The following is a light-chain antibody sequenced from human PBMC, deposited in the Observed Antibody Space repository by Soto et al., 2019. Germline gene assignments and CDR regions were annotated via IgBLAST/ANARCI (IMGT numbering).Light chain of an antibody. CDR1: SSNIGAGYD. J-gene: IGLJ1*01. CDR3: QSYDSTLSARYV. Sequence: QSVLTQPPSVSGAPGQRVTISCTGSSSNIGAGYDVHWYQQCPGTAPKLLIFGNINRPSGVPDRFSGSKSGTSASLAITGLQAEDEGDDYCQSYDSTLSARYVFGTGTKVTVL. CDR2: GNI. V-gene: IGLV1-40*01.